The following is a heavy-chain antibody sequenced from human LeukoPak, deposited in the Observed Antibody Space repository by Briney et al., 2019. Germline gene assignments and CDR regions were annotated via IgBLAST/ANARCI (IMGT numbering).Heavy chain of an antibody. CDR3: ARYGNIVVVPAAIGRDAFDI. CDR1: GGSISSYY. CDR2: IYYSGST. J-gene: IGHJ3*02. Sequence: SETLSLTCTVSGGSISSYYWSWIRQPPGKGLEWIGYIYYSGSTNYNPSLKSRATISVDTSKDQFSLKLSSVTAADTAVYYCARYGNIVVVPAAIGRDAFDIWGQGTMVTVSS. D-gene: IGHD2-2*01. V-gene: IGHV4-59*08.